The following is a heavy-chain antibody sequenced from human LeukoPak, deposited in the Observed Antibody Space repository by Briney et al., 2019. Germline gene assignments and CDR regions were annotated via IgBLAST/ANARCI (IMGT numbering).Heavy chain of an antibody. D-gene: IGHD3-9*01. V-gene: IGHV3-48*01. CDR3: AREFVLRYFEGYMDV. CDR2: ISSSSSTI. CDR1: GFTFSSYS. Sequence: GGSLRLSCAASGFTFSSYSMNWVRQAPGKGLEWVSYISSSSSTIYYADSVKGRFTISRDNAKNSLYLQMNSLRAEDTAVYYCAREFVLRYFEGYMDVWGKGTTVTVSS. J-gene: IGHJ6*03.